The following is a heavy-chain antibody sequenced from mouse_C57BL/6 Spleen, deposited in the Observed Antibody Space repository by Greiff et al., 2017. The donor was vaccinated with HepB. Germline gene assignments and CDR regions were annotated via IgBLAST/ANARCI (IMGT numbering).Heavy chain of an antibody. D-gene: IGHD1-1*01. CDR2: IYPGSGNT. J-gene: IGHJ1*03. Sequence: QVQLQQSGSELVKPGASVKISCKASGYSFTSYYIHWVKQRPGQGLEWIGWIYPGSGNTKYNEKFKGKATLTADTSSSTAYMQLSSLTSEDSAVYYCARALGSSYNWYFDVWGTGTTVTDSS. CDR1: GYSFTSYY. V-gene: IGHV1-66*01. CDR3: ARALGSSYNWYFDV.